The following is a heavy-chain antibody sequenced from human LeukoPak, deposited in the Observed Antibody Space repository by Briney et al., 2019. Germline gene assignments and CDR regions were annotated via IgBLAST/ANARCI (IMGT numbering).Heavy chain of an antibody. CDR2: IYTSGST. D-gene: IGHD1-7*01. J-gene: IGHJ6*02. CDR1: GGSISSYY. CDR3: ARDLSTTPFYYRMDV. V-gene: IGHV4-4*07. Sequence: PSETLSLTCTVSGGSISSYYWSWIRQPAGKGLEWIGRIYTSGSTNYNPSLKSRVTMSVDTSKNQFSLNLGSVTAADTAVYYCARDLSTTPFYYRMDVWGQGATVTVTS.